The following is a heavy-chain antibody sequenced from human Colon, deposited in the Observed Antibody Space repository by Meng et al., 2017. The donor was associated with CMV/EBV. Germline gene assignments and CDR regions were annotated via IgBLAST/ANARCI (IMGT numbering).Heavy chain of an antibody. V-gene: IGHV3-53*01. CDR2: LYSTGKT. D-gene: IGHD5-12*01. CDR1: GFTVSGNY. J-gene: IGHJ4*02. CDR3: AKMIFDIVPTKVLGYFDY. Sequence: GGSLRLSCAVSGFTVSGNYMSWVRQAPGKGLEWVSVLYSTGKTYYADSVKGRFTISRDNSKNTLYLQMKSLRAEDTAVYYCAKMIFDIVPTKVLGYFDYWGQGTLVTVSS.